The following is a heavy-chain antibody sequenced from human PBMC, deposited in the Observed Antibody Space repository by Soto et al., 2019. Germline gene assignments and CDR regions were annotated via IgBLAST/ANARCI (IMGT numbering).Heavy chain of an antibody. CDR3: ASLMSSGYDYGMDV. J-gene: IGHJ6*02. Sequence: QVQLVQSGAEVKKPGSSVKVSCNASGGTFSSYTISWVRQAHVQALEWMGRIILILGIANYAQKVQGRVTITADKSTSTAYMELSSLSSEDTAVYYCASLMSSGYDYGMDVWGQGTTVTVSS. D-gene: IGHD3-10*01. CDR2: IILILGIA. CDR1: GGTFSSYT. V-gene: IGHV1-69*02.